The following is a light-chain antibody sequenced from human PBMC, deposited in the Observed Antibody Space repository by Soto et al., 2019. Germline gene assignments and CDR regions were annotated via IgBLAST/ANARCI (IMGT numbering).Light chain of an antibody. CDR2: DAS. CDR1: QSVSSK. CDR3: QKYNSALSIT. V-gene: IGKV3D-15*01. J-gene: IGKJ5*01. Sequence: EIVMTQSPATLSVSPGEGATLSCRASQSVSSKLAWYQQKPGQAPRLLIYDASNRATGIPARFSGSGSGTDFTLTISSLQPEDVATYYCQKYNSALSITFGQGTRLEIK.